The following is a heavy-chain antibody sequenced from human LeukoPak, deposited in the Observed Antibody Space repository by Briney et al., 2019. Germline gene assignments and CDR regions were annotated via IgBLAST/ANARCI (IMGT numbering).Heavy chain of an antibody. V-gene: IGHV3-7*01. J-gene: IGHJ3*02. CDR1: GFTFSSYW. CDR3: ARDIPAFDSSSWYGGDAFDI. Sequence: PGGSLRLSCAASGFTFSSYWMSWVRQAPGKGLEWVANIKQDGSEKYYVDSVKGRFTISRDNAKNSLYLQMNSLRAEDTAVYYCARDIPAFDSSSWYGGDAFDIWGQGTMVTVSS. CDR2: IKQDGSEK. D-gene: IGHD6-13*01.